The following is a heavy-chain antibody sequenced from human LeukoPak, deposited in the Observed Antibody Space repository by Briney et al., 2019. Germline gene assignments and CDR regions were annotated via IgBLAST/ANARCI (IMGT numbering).Heavy chain of an antibody. V-gene: IGHV1-69*02. Sequence: SVKVSCKASGGTFSSYTISWVRQAPGQGLEWMGRIIPILGIANYAQKFQGRVTITADKSTSTAYMELSSLRSEDTAVYYCASGDPVATAFFEAIDYWGQGTLVTVS. J-gene: IGHJ4*02. D-gene: IGHD5-12*01. CDR3: ASGDPVATAFFEAIDY. CDR1: GGTFSSYT. CDR2: IIPILGIA.